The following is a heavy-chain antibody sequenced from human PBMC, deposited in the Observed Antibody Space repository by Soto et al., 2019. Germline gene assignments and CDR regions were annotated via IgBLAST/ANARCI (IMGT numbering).Heavy chain of an antibody. J-gene: IGHJ4*02. Sequence: SETLSLTCAVYGGSFSGYYWSWIRQPPGKGLEWIGEINHSGSTNYNPSLKSRVTISVDTSKNQFSLKLSSVTAADTAVYYCARGDPEQPSRLFDYWGQGTLVTVSS. CDR2: INHSGST. CDR1: GGSFSGYY. V-gene: IGHV4-34*01. CDR3: ARGDPEQPSRLFDY. D-gene: IGHD1-26*01.